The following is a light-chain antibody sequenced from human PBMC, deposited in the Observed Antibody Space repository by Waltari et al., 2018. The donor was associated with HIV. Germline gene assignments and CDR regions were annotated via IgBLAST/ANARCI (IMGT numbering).Light chain of an antibody. V-gene: IGLV2-11*01. J-gene: IGLJ1*01. CDR3: CSHVGNLIFV. CDR2: SVD. Sequence: QSAPTQPRSVSGSPGQSLTISCTGTGSNVGVNKFVSWYQQQPGEAPKLIISSVDKRPSGVPDRFSGSSSGDTASLTSSGLQAEDEADYHCCSHVGNLIFVFGTGTKVTVL. CDR1: GSNVGVNKF.